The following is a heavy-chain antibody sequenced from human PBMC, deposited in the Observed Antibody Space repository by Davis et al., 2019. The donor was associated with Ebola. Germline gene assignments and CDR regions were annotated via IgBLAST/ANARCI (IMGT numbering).Heavy chain of an antibody. CDR2: IIPILAIA. D-gene: IGHD3-10*01. V-gene: IGHV1-69*04. CDR1: GGTFSSYA. J-gene: IGHJ4*02. Sequence: AASVKVSCKASGGTFSSYAISWVRQAPGQGLEWMGRIIPILAIADYAQKFQGRVTITADKSTSTAYMELSSLRSEDTAVYYCARERWFRELFLGYFDYWGQGTLVTVSS. CDR3: ARERWFRELFLGYFDY.